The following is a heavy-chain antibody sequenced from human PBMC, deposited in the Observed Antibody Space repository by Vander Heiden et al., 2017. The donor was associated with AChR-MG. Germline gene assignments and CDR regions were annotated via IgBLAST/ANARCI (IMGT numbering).Heavy chain of an antibody. Sequence: QVQLQQWGAGLLKPSETLSLTCAVYGGSFSGYYWSWIRQPPGKGLEWIGEINHSGSTNYNPSLKSRVTISVDTSKSQFSLKLSSVTAADTAVYYCASGRTDGYIFKFDYWGQGTLVTVSS. CDR2: INHSGST. D-gene: IGHD3-3*02. CDR3: ASGRTDGYIFKFDY. CDR1: GGSFSGYY. J-gene: IGHJ4*02. V-gene: IGHV4-34*01.